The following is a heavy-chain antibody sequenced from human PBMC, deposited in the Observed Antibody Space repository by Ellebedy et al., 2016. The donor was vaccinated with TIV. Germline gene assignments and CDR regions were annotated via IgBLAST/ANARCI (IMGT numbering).Heavy chain of an antibody. CDR3: AKDIGRGSYWFGAFDI. V-gene: IGHV3-9*03. CDR2: ISWNSGSI. J-gene: IGHJ3*02. CDR1: GFTFADYA. D-gene: IGHD1-26*01. Sequence: PGGSLRLSCAASGFTFADYAMHWVRQAPGKGLEWVSGISWNSGSIGYADSVKGRFTISRDNAKNSLYLQMNSLRAEDMALYYCAKDIGRGSYWFGAFDIWGQGTMVTVSS.